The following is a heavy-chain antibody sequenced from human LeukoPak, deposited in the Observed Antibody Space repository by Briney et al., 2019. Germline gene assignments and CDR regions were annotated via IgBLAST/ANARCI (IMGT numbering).Heavy chain of an antibody. CDR2: IYTSGST. CDR3: ARERSRDYAITP. CDR1: GASISSGSYY. V-gene: IGHV4-61*02. J-gene: IGHJ5*02. D-gene: IGHD3-16*01. Sequence: PSETLSLTCTVSGASISSGSYYWSWLRQPAGKGLQWIGRIYTSGSTNYNPSLMSRVTISVDTSKNQFSLKLSSVTAADTAVYYCARERSRDYAITPWGQGTLVTVSS.